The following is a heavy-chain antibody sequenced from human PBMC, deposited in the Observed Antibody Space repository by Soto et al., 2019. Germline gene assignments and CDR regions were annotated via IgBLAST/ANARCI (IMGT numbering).Heavy chain of an antibody. V-gene: IGHV4-59*08. D-gene: IGHD4-17*01. Sequence: PSETLSLTCTVSGDSIRSYYWSWIRQPPGKGLEWIGFIYYSGSPDYNPSLKSRVTMSVDTSQNQFSLRLSSVTAADTAVYYCARHLMTTVSAADWFDPWCQGTLVTVSA. CDR2: IYYSGSP. CDR1: GDSIRSYY. CDR3: ARHLMTTVSAADWFDP. J-gene: IGHJ5*02.